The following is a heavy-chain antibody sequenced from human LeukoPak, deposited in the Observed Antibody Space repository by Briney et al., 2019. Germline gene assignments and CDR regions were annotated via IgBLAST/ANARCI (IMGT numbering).Heavy chain of an antibody. CDR3: ASGSSAALHDYYGSGSYYNLGY. V-gene: IGHV1-2*02. Sequence: ASVKVSCKASGYTFTGYYMHWVRQAPGQGLEWMGWINPNSGGTNYAQKFQGRLTMTRDTSISTAYMELSRLRSDDTAVYYCASGSSAALHDYYGSGSYYNLGYWGQGTLVTVSS. J-gene: IGHJ4*02. D-gene: IGHD3-10*01. CDR2: INPNSGGT. CDR1: GYTFTGYY.